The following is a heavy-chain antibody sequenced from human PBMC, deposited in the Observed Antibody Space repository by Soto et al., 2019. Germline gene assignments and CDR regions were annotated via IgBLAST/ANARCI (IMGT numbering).Heavy chain of an antibody. CDR1: GGSISSYY. V-gene: IGHV4-59*01. D-gene: IGHD5-18*01. Sequence: PSETLSLTCTVSGGSISSYYWSWIRQPPGKGLEWIGYIYYSGSTNYNPSLKSRVTISVDTSKNQFSLKLSSVTAADTAVYYCARSDVDTAMVTIFYFDYWGQGTLVTVSS. CDR3: ARSDVDTAMVTIFYFDY. CDR2: IYYSGST. J-gene: IGHJ4*02.